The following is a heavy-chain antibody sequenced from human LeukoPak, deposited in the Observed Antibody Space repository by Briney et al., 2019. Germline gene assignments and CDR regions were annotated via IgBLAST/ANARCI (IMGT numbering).Heavy chain of an antibody. V-gene: IGHV3-7*01. CDR3: ARDPLNYGGYGRGGRRFDY. D-gene: IGHD5-12*01. J-gene: IGHJ4*02. Sequence: GGSLRLSCAASGFTFSSNWMSWVRQAPGRGLEWLANIKEDGSETYYVDSVRGRFTISRDNAKNSLYLQMNSLRAEDTAVYYCARDPLNYGGYGRGGRRFDYWGQGTQVTVSS. CDR1: GFTFSSNW. CDR2: IKEDGSET.